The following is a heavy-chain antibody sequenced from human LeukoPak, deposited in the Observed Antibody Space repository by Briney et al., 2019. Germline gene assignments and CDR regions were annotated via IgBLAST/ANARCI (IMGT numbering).Heavy chain of an antibody. Sequence: SETLSLTCTVSGDSITGYYWGWIRQPPGKGLEGIGNIYYTGNTYYNPSLTSRVTISVDTSKNQFSLKLSSVTAADTAVYYCARDQGYDSSGSYYFDYWGQGTLVTVSS. D-gene: IGHD3-22*01. CDR3: ARDQGYDSSGSYYFDY. J-gene: IGHJ4*02. V-gene: IGHV4-59*01. CDR2: IYYTGNT. CDR1: GDSITGYY.